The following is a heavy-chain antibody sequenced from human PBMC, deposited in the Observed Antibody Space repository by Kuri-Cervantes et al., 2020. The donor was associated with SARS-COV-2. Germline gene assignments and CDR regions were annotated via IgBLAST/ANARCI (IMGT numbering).Heavy chain of an antibody. V-gene: IGHV3-30-3*01. CDR3: AKDSSDYDSSGGPSAY. CDR1: GFTFSSYA. Sequence: GGSLRLSCAASGFTFSSYAMHWVRQAPGKGLEWVAVISYDGSNKYYADSVKGRFTISRDNSKNTLYLQMNSLRAEDTAVYYCAKDSSDYDSSGGPSAYWGQGTLVTVSS. D-gene: IGHD3-22*01. CDR2: ISYDGSNK. J-gene: IGHJ4*02.